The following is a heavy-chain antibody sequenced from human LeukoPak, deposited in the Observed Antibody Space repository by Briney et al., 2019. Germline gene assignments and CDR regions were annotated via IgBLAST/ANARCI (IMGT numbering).Heavy chain of an antibody. CDR2: ISYDGSNK. CDR3: ARDRSGRYLRGMDV. V-gene: IGHV3-30-3*01. J-gene: IGHJ6*02. CDR1: GFTFSSYA. Sequence: GRSLRVSCAASGFTFSSYAMHWVRQAPGKGLEWVAVISYDGSNKYYADSVKGRFTISRDNSKNTLYLQMNSLRAEDTAVYYCARDRSGRYLRGMDVWGQGTTVTVSS. D-gene: IGHD6-19*01.